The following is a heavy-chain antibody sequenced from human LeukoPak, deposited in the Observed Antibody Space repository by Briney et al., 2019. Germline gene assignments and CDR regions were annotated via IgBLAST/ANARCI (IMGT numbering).Heavy chain of an antibody. Sequence: SKTLSLTCTVSGGSSSSYYWSWIRQPPGKGLEWIGYIYTSGSTNYNPSLKSRVTISVDTSKNQFSLKLSSVTAADTAVYYCASRLGGSGSYWFDPWGQGTLVTVSS. J-gene: IGHJ5*02. CDR2: IYTSGST. CDR3: ASRLGGSGSYWFDP. CDR1: GGSSSSYY. V-gene: IGHV4-4*09. D-gene: IGHD1-26*01.